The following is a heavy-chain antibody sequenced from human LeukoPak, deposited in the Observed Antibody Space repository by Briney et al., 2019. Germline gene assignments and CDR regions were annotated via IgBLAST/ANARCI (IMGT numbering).Heavy chain of an antibody. CDR3: ARQSSSWLGYYYGMDV. J-gene: IGHJ6*02. Sequence: GGSLRLSCAASGFDFSSNWMHWVRHAPGQGLVWVSRIKGDGISTNYADSVKGRFTISRDNSKNTLYPQMNSLRAEDTAVYYCARQSSSWLGYYYGMDVWGQGTTVTVSS. CDR1: GFDFSSNW. CDR2: IKGDGIST. D-gene: IGHD6-13*01. V-gene: IGHV3-74*01.